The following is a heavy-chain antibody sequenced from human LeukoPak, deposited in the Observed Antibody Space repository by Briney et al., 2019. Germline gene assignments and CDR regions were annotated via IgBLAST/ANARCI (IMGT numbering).Heavy chain of an antibody. V-gene: IGHV2-5*01. Sequence: SGPTLVKPTQTLTLTCTFSGFSLSTSGVGVGWIRQPPGKALEWLALIYWNDDKRYSPSLKSRLTITEDTSKNQVVLTMTNMDPVDTATYYCAHRVDYYDSSGYYLYYFDYWGQGTLVTVSS. CDR3: AHRVDYYDSSGYYLYYFDY. CDR1: GFSLSTSGVG. CDR2: IYWNDDK. J-gene: IGHJ4*02. D-gene: IGHD3-22*01.